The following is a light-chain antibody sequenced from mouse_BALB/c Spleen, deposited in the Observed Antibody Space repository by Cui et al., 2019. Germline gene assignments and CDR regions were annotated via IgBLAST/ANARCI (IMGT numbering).Light chain of an antibody. CDR1: QDISSY. CDR3: HQGNTTPHT. J-gene: IGKJ2*01. Sequence: IQMTQPTSSLSASLGDRVTISCRASQDISSYLNWYQQKPDSTAKLLFYFTSSLLPGVLLGFSGVGSGTVSSLPTSNREQKVLATNSGHQGNTTPHTFGGGTKLEIK. V-gene: IGKV10-96*01. CDR2: FTS.